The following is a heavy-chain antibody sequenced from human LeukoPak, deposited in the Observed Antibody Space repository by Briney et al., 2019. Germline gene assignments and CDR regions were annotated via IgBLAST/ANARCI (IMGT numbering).Heavy chain of an antibody. Sequence: SETLSLTCTVSGGSISSGSYYWSWIRQPAGKGLEWIGRIYTSGSTNYNPSLKSRVTISVDTSKNQFSLKLSSVTAADTAVYYCARGEDYSTPFDLWGRGTLVTVSS. V-gene: IGHV4-61*02. J-gene: IGHJ2*01. CDR2: IYTSGST. CDR3: ARGEDYSTPFDL. CDR1: GGSISSGSYY. D-gene: IGHD4-11*01.